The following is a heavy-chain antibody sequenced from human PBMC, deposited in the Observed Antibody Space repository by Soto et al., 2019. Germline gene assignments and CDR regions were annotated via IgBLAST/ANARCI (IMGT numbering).Heavy chain of an antibody. CDR2: ISSSSSTI. CDR3: ARGGGRFGELSHYYYYGMDV. V-gene: IGHV3-48*02. CDR1: GFTFSSYS. Sequence: EVQLVESGGGLVQPGGSLRLSCAASGFTFSSYSMNWVRQAPGKGLEWVSYISSSSSTIYYADSVKGRFTISRDNAKNSLYLQMNSLRDEDTAAYYCARGGGRFGELSHYYYYGMDVWGQGTTVTVSS. J-gene: IGHJ6*02. D-gene: IGHD3-10*01.